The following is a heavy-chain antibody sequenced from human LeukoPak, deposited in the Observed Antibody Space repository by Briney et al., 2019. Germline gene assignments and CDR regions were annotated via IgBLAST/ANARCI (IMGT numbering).Heavy chain of an antibody. J-gene: IGHJ4*02. V-gene: IGHV4-4*02. Sequence: SETLSLTCVVSGGSITVDWWTWVRQPPGMGLEWIGEIHHNWGTIFNPSLKSRVTISQDKSKNHFSLEMTSVTAADTAVYYCARGGSYHWNWWGQGTLVTVSS. CDR2: IHHNWGT. D-gene: IGHD3-16*02. CDR1: GGSITVDW. CDR3: ARGGSYHWNW.